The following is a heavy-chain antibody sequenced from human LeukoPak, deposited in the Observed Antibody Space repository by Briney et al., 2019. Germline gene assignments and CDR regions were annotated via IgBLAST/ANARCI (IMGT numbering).Heavy chain of an antibody. CDR3: AKGSYYDSSGSFYFDY. D-gene: IGHD3-22*01. J-gene: IGHJ4*02. V-gene: IGHV3-23*01. Sequence: GGSLRLSCAASGFTFGSYAMSWVRQAPGKGLEWVSGISGSGDNTYYADSVKCRFTISRDNSKNTLYVQVNSLGTEDTAAYYCAKGSYYDSSGSFYFDYWGQGTLVTVSS. CDR2: ISGSGDNT. CDR1: GFTFGSYA.